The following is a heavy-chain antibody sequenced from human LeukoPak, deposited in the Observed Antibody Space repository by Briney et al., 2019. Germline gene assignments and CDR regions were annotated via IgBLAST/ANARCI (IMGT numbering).Heavy chain of an antibody. Sequence: SETLSLTCAVYGGSFSGYYWSWIRQPPGKGLEWIGEINHSGSTKYNPSLKSRVTISVDTSKNQFSLKLSSVTAADTAVYYCARGGRIAAAGYFDYWGQGTLVTVSS. CDR3: ARGGRIAAAGYFDY. CDR2: INHSGST. V-gene: IGHV4-34*01. J-gene: IGHJ4*02. D-gene: IGHD6-13*01. CDR1: GGSFSGYY.